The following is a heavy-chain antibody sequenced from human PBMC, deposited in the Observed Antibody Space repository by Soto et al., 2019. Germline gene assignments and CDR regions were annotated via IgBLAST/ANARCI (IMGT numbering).Heavy chain of an antibody. V-gene: IGHV4-39*07. CDR2: IYYSGNT. CDR1: GDSISTDY. D-gene: IGHD4-17*01. CDR3: ARQSMVTIDY. J-gene: IGHJ4*02. Sequence: PSETLSLTCTVSGDSISTDYWGWIRQPPGKGLEWIGNIYYSGNTYYNPSLKSRVTISADTSKNQFSLNVNSVTAADTAVYYCARQSMVTIDYWGQGILVTVSS.